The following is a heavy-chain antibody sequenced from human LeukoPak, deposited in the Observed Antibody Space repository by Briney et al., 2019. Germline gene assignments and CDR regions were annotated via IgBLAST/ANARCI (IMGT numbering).Heavy chain of an antibody. CDR1: GYTFTSYG. D-gene: IGHD3-3*02. Sequence: ASVKVSCKASGYTFTSYGISWVRQAPGQGLEWMGWINAGNGNTKYSQEFQGRVTITRDTSASTAYMELRSLRSDDTAVYYCAREGAHFALHYYFFYYMDVWGKGTTVTVSS. CDR3: AREGAHFALHYYFFYYMDV. V-gene: IGHV1-18*01. CDR2: INAGNGNT. J-gene: IGHJ6*03.